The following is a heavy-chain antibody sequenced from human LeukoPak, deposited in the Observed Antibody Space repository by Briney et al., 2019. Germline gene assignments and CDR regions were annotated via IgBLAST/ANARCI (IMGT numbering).Heavy chain of an antibody. V-gene: IGHV3-23*01. J-gene: IGHJ1*01. CDR1: GFTFSNYA. D-gene: IGHD3-22*01. Sequence: PGGSLRLSCAASGFTFSNYAMSWVRQAPGKGLEWVSIISGSGDSSYSADPMEGRFTISRDNSKNTLYLQMNSLRAEDTAVYYCATYSSLNRREFQYWGQGTLLTVSS. CDR2: ISGSGDSS. CDR3: ATYSSLNRREFQY.